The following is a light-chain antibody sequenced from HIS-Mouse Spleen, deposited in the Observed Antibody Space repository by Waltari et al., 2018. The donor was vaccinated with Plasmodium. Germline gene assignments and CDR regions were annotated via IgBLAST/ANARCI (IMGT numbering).Light chain of an antibody. CDR1: ALPKQY. CDR3: YSTDSSGNHRV. CDR2: EDS. J-gene: IGLJ3*02. V-gene: IGLV3-10*01. Sequence: SYELTQPPSVSVSQGQTARITCPGDALPKQYAYCYQQKSGQAPVLVIYEDSKRPSGIPERFSGSSSGTMATLTISGAQVEDEADYYCYSTDSSGNHRVFGGGTKLTVL.